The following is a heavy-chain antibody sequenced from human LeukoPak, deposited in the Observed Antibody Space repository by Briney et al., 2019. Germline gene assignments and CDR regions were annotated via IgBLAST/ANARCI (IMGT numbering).Heavy chain of an antibody. V-gene: IGHV3-21*01. J-gene: IGHJ3*02. D-gene: IGHD1-26*01. Sequence: GGSLRLSCAASGFAFSTYSMNWVRQAPGKGLEWVSSISSSSTYIYYADSVKGRVTISRDNAKNSLYLQMNSLRVEDTALYYCARLKSGTYREPFDIWGQGTMVTVSS. CDR2: ISSSSTYI. CDR1: GFAFSTYS. CDR3: ARLKSGTYREPFDI.